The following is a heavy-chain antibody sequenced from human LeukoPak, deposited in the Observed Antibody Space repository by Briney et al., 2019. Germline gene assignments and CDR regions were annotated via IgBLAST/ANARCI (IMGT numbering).Heavy chain of an antibody. V-gene: IGHV3-48*03. J-gene: IGHJ4*02. CDR1: GFTFSSYE. CDR2: ISSSGSTI. Sequence: GGSLRLSCAASGFTFSSYEMNWVRQAPGKGLEWVSYISSSGSTIYYADSVKGRFTISRDNAKNSLYLQMNSLRAEDTAVYYCARGYYYDSSGMFDYWGQGTLVTVTS. D-gene: IGHD3-22*01. CDR3: ARGYYYDSSGMFDY.